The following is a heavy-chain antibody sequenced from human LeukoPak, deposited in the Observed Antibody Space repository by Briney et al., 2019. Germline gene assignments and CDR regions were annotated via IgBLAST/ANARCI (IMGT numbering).Heavy chain of an antibody. V-gene: IGHV3-23*01. J-gene: IGHJ3*02. CDR2: ISGSGGST. CDR3: AKDLSGYDYDAFDI. Sequence: GGSLRLSRAASGFTFSTYWMSWVRQAPGKGLEWVSAISGSGGSTYYADSVKGRFTISRDNSKNTLYLQMNSLRAEDTAVYYCAKDLSGYDYDAFDIWGQGTMVTVSS. D-gene: IGHD5-12*01. CDR1: GFTFSTYW.